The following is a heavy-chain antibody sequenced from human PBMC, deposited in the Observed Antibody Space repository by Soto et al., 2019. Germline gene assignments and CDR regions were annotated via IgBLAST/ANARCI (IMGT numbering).Heavy chain of an antibody. CDR3: ARAGLRAGDPFYGMDV. V-gene: IGHV3-30-3*01. D-gene: IGHD2-21*02. J-gene: IGHJ6*02. CDR2: ISYDGSNK. Sequence: QVQLVESGGGVVQPGRSLRLSCAASGFTFSRYAMHWVRQAPGKGLEWVAVISYDGSNKYYADSVKGRFTISRDNSKNTLYLQMNILRAEDTAVYYCARAGLRAGDPFYGMDVWGQGTTVTVSS. CDR1: GFTFSRYA.